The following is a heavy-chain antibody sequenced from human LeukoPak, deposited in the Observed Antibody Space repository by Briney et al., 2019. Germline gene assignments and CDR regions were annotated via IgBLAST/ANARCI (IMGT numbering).Heavy chain of an antibody. J-gene: IGHJ5*02. V-gene: IGHV1-69*05. CDR3: ARVYYDFWSGYYTHASSSLSPNWFDP. CDR2: IIPIYGTA. CDR1: VGTLSSYA. D-gene: IGHD3-3*01. Sequence: SVKVSCKASVGTLSSYAISWVRQAAGQERDGMGGIIPIYGTANYAQKFQGRVTIPTDESPSTAYMELSSLRSEDTAVYYCARVYYDFWSGYYTHASSSLSPNWFDPWGQGTLVTVSS.